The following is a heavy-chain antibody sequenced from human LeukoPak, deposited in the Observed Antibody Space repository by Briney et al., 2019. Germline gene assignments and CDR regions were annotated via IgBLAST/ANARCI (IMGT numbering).Heavy chain of an antibody. CDR3: AAWARYCSSTSCYEGGWFDP. CDR2: VNPNNGDT. V-gene: IGHV1-2*02. J-gene: IGHJ5*02. CDR1: GYTFTGYH. D-gene: IGHD2-2*01. Sequence: ASVKVSCKASGYTFTGYHMHWVRQAPGQGLEWMGWVNPNNGDTYYAQKFQGRVTMTRDTSISTAYMEVSRLRSDDTAIYYCAAWARYCSSTSCYEGGWFDPWGQGTLVTVSS.